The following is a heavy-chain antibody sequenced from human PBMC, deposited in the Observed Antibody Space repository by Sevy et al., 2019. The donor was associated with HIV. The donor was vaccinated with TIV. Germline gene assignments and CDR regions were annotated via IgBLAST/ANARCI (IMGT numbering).Heavy chain of an antibody. Sequence: GGSLRLSCAASGFIFSDYNMGWIRQAPGKGLEWVSYISSTSTYTKYADSVKGRFTISRENTKNSLFLQMNSLRAEDTAVYYCARRPTSTGPQRFDYWGQGTLVTVSS. D-gene: IGHD2-8*02. CDR2: ISSTSTYT. CDR3: ARRPTSTGPQRFDY. CDR1: GFIFSDYN. J-gene: IGHJ4*02. V-gene: IGHV3-11*06.